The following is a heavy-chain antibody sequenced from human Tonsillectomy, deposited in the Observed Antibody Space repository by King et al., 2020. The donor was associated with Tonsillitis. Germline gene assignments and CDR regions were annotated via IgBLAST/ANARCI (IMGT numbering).Heavy chain of an antibody. J-gene: IGHJ4*02. CDR3: AKQIVGATDDDY. CDR2: IRYDGSNK. CDR1: GFTFSSYG. D-gene: IGHD1-26*01. V-gene: IGHV3-30*02. Sequence: VQLVESGGGVVQPGGSLRLSRAASGFTFSSYGMHWVRQAPGKGLEWVAFIRYDGSNKYYADSVKGRFTISRDNSKNTLYLQMNSLRAEDTAVYYCAKQIVGATDDDYWGQGTLVTVSS.